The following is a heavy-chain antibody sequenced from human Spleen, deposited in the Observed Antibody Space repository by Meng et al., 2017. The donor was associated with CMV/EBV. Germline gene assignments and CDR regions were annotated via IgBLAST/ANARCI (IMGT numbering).Heavy chain of an antibody. D-gene: IGHD2-21*01. CDR1: GGTFSSYT. CDR3: AREDLLWWVDP. Sequence: SVKVSCKASGGTFSSYTVSWVRQAPRQGLEWMAGIIPIFGTVNYAQNFQGRVTISTDGPPGTAYMELRSLRSDDTAVYYCAREDLLWWVDPWGPGTLVTVSS. J-gene: IGHJ5*02. V-gene: IGHV1-69*05. CDR2: IIPIFGTV.